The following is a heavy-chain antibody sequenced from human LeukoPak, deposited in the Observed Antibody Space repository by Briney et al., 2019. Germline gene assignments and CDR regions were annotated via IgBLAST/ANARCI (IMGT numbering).Heavy chain of an antibody. J-gene: IGHJ3*02. V-gene: IGHV4-31*03. D-gene: IGHD3-22*01. CDR2: IYYSGST. CDR3: ARDSYYYDSSGYSLPAFDI. CDR1: GGSISSGGHY. Sequence: KPSQTLSLTCTVSGGSISSGGHYWSWIRQHPGKGLEWIGYIYYSGSTYYNPSLKSRVTISVDTSKNQFSLKLSSVTAADTAVYYCARDSYYYDSSGYSLPAFDIWGQGTMVTVSS.